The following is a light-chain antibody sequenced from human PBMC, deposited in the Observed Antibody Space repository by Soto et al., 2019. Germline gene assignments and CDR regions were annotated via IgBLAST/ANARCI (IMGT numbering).Light chain of an antibody. Sequence: QSALTQPPSASATPGQRVTISCSGSNSNIGTNTVNWYQQLPGTAPRLLIYTNNQRPSGVSQRFSGSKTGTSASLAIGGLQSEDGADYYCAAWDDSLGAYVFGTGTKVTVL. CDR1: NSNIGTNT. CDR2: TNN. CDR3: AAWDDSLGAYV. V-gene: IGLV1-44*01. J-gene: IGLJ1*01.